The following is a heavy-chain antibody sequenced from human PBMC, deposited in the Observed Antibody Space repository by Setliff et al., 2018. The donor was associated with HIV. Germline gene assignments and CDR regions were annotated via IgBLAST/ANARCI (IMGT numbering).Heavy chain of an antibody. Sequence: SETLSLTCIVSGGSVSGYKWSWIRQSPGKGLEWIGYIYTSGSATYNPSLKSRVTISIDTSKNQFSLRLGSVTAADTAVYYFAGHSDPAVGNDALDIWGQGTLVTVSS. D-gene: IGHD2-2*01. CDR1: GGSVSGYK. CDR3: AGHSDPAVGNDALDI. J-gene: IGHJ3*02. CDR2: IYTSGSA. V-gene: IGHV4-59*08.